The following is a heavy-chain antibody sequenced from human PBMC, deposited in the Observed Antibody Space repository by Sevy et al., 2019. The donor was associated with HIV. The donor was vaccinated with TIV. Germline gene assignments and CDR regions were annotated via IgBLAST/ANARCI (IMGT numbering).Heavy chain of an antibody. Sequence: ASVKVSCKASGYTFTGDYLHWVRQAPGQGLEWMGRVYPKSGGTNYAQKFQGRVTMTRDTCISTAYMELSRLRSDDTAVYYCVRDAGGGTTNSGMDVWGQGTTVTVSS. J-gene: IGHJ6*02. CDR3: VRDAGGGTTNSGMDV. V-gene: IGHV1-2*06. D-gene: IGHD1-7*01. CDR1: GYTFTGDY. CDR2: VYPKSGGT.